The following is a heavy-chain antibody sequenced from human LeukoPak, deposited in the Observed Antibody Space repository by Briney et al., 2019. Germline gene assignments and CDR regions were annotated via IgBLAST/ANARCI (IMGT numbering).Heavy chain of an antibody. D-gene: IGHD4-17*01. V-gene: IGHV3-30-3*01. Sequence: PGGSLRLSCAASGFTFSSYAMHWVRQAPGKGLEWVAVRSYDGSNKYYADSVKGRFTISRDNSTNTLYLQMNSLRAEDTAVYYCGREKKGATGTGGDYWGQGTLVTVSS. J-gene: IGHJ4*02. CDR1: GFTFSSYA. CDR3: GREKKGATGTGGDY. CDR2: RSYDGSNK.